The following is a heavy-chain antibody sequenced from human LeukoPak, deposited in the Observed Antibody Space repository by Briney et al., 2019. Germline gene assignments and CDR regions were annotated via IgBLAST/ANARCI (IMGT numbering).Heavy chain of an antibody. CDR2: FDPEDGET. Sequence: ASVKVSCKVSGYTLTELSMHWVRQAPGKGLEWTGGFDPEDGETIYAQKFQGRVTMTEDTSTDTAYMELSSLRSEDTAVYYCATDLENSNSLFDYWGQGTLVTVSS. V-gene: IGHV1-24*01. J-gene: IGHJ4*02. CDR1: GYTLTELS. D-gene: IGHD4-11*01. CDR3: ATDLENSNSLFDY.